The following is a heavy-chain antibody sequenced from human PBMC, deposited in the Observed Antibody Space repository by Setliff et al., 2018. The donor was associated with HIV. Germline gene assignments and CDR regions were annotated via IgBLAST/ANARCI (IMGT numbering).Heavy chain of an antibody. CDR3: ARGRKFYDSSGSYPDAFDI. Sequence: ASVKVSCKASAYTFNKYTINWVRQAPGQGLEWMGWINTNTGTPTYAQGFTGRFILSLDTSVNTTYLQITSLKAEDTTVYFCARGRKFYDSSGSYPDAFDIWGQGTVVTVSS. V-gene: IGHV7-4-1*02. CDR1: AYTFNKYT. J-gene: IGHJ3*02. D-gene: IGHD3-22*01. CDR2: INTNTGTP.